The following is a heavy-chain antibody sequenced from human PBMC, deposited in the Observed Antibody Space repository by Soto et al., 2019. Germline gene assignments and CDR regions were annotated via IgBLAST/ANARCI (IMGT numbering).Heavy chain of an antibody. CDR3: ARGFYHGGAFDI. D-gene: IGHD3-16*01. CDR2: IYYTGST. J-gene: IGHJ3*02. CDR1: GGSISPSY. V-gene: IGHV4-59*01. Sequence: SETLSLTCTVSGGSISPSYWSWIRQSPGKGLEWIGYIYYTGSTNYNPSLSSRVTISLDTSQNEFSLKLSSVTAADTAVYYCARGFYHGGAFDIWGQGTMVTVS.